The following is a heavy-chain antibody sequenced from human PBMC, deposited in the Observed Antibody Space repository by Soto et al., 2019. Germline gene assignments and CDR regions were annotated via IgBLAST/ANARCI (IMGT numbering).Heavy chain of an antibody. J-gene: IGHJ4*02. CDR2: IKPYSGDT. Sequence: ASVKVSCKTSGYTFSDHIIHWVRQAPGQRLEWMGWIKPYSGDTGYAQKFQDRVTLTGATTITTVYMELNSLESDDTAVYFCARDSGYDTTGYSPFDEWGQGALVTVSS. CDR3: ARDSGYDTTGYSPFDE. CDR1: GYTFSDHI. D-gene: IGHD3-9*01. V-gene: IGHV1-2*02.